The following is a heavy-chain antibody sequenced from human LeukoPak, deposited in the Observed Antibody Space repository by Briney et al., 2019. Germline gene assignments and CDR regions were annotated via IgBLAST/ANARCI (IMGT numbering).Heavy chain of an antibody. D-gene: IGHD5-12*01. Sequence: SGPTLVKPTQTLTLTCTFSCFSLSTSGVGVAWIRQPPGKALEWLGFIYWDDDKRYRPSLKSRLTITKDTSNNQVVLIMTDMDPVDTGTNYCAHRRGYSDDFDSWGQGTLVTVSS. J-gene: IGHJ4*02. V-gene: IGHV2-5*02. CDR2: IYWDDDK. CDR1: CFSLSTSGVG. CDR3: AHRRGYSDDFDS.